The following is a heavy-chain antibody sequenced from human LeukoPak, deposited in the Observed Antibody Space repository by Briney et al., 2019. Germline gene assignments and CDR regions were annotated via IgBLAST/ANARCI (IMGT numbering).Heavy chain of an antibody. Sequence: SETLSLTCTVSGGSISSYYWTWIRQPPGKGLEWIGYIFYTGSTNYNPSLKSRVTISVDTSKSQFSLKLSSVTAAGTAVYYCARGASSWYRPFDYWGQGTLVTVSS. CDR1: GGSISSYY. CDR3: ARGASSWYRPFDY. J-gene: IGHJ4*02. D-gene: IGHD6-13*01. CDR2: IFYTGST. V-gene: IGHV4-59*01.